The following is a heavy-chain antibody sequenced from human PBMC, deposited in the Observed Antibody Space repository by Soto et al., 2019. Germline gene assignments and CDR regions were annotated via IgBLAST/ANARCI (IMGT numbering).Heavy chain of an antibody. J-gene: IGHJ6*03. Sequence: GGSLRLSCAASGFTFSSYSMNWVRQAPGKGLEWVSSISSSSSYIYYADSVKGRFTISRENANNSLYLEMKSLRAEDMAVYYCARVGCSGGSCPLFGGFGYMDVWGKGTTVTVSS. CDR1: GFTFSSYS. D-gene: IGHD2-15*01. CDR2: ISSSSSYI. CDR3: ARVGCSGGSCPLFGGFGYMDV. V-gene: IGHV3-21*01.